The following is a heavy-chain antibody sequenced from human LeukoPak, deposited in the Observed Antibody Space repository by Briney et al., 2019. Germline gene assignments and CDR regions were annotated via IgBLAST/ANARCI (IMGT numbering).Heavy chain of an antibody. D-gene: IGHD6-13*01. V-gene: IGHV3-21*04. J-gene: IGHJ4*02. Sequence: PGGSLRLSCAASGFTFSSYSMNWVRQAPGKRLEWVSSISGSSSYIYYADSVKGRFTISRDNAKNSLYLQMNSLRAEDTAVYYCARDHELSSYDYWGQGTLVTVSS. CDR1: GFTFSSYS. CDR2: ISGSSSYI. CDR3: ARDHELSSYDY.